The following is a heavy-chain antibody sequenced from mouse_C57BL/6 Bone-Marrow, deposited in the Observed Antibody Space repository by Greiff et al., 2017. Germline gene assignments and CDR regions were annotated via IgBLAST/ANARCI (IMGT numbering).Heavy chain of an antibody. Sequence: QVQLQQSGAELARPGASVKLSCKASGYTFTSYGISWVKQRTGQGLEWIGEIYPRSGNTYYNEKFKGKATLTADKSSSTAYMELRSLTSEDSAVYFCARRFLIYYDGSSYVNWYFDVWGTGTTVTVSS. V-gene: IGHV1-81*01. D-gene: IGHD1-1*01. J-gene: IGHJ1*03. CDR3: ARRFLIYYDGSSYVNWYFDV. CDR1: GYTFTSYG. CDR2: IYPRSGNT.